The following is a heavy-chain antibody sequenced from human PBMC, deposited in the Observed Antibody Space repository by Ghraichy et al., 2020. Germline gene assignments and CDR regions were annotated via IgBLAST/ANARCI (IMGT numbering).Heavy chain of an antibody. D-gene: IGHD2-2*02. CDR2: INSDGSST. V-gene: IGHV3-74*01. CDR1: GFSFNSYW. Sequence: AGSLRLSCAASGFSFNSYWMHWVRQVQGKGPVWVSRINSDGSSTSYADSVKGRFTISRDDAKNTLYLQMNSLRAEDMAVYYCVREGIYCSSSTCYMAAFDVWGQGTVVTVSS. CDR3: VREGIYCSSSTCYMAAFDV. J-gene: IGHJ3*01.